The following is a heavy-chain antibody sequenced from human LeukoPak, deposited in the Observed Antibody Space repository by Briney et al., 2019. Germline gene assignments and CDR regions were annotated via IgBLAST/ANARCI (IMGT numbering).Heavy chain of an antibody. CDR3: AKGYTNFYDYGMDV. J-gene: IGHJ6*02. D-gene: IGHD4-11*01. CDR1: GFTFSSYG. CDR2: ISYDGSNK. Sequence: PGRSLRLSCVASGFTFSSYGMHWVRQAPGKGLEWVAVISYDGSNKYYADSVKGRFTISRDNSKNTLYLQMNSMRAEDTAVYYCAKGYTNFYDYGMDVWGQGTTVTVSS. V-gene: IGHV3-30*18.